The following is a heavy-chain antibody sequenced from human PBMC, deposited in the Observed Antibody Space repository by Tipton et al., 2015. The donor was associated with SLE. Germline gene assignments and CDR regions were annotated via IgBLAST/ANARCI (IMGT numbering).Heavy chain of an antibody. CDR3: ARVVYSFSDAFDI. D-gene: IGHD6-13*01. J-gene: IGHJ3*02. CDR1: GGSISGYY. CDR2: IYESGNS. Sequence: TLSLTCTVSGGSISGYYWSWIRQPPGKGLEWIGNIYESGNSNYNPSLKSRVTISVDASKNQFSPRLTSLTAADTAVYYCARVVYSFSDAFDIWGQGTLVTVSS. V-gene: IGHV4-59*01.